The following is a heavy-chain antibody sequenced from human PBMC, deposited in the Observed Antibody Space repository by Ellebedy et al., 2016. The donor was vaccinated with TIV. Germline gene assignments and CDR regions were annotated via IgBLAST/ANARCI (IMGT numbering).Heavy chain of an antibody. CDR1: GGSISSISYY. J-gene: IGHJ4*02. CDR3: ARLGATNIDS. V-gene: IGHV4-39*01. CDR2: IYYLGRS. D-gene: IGHD1-26*01. Sequence: MPSETLSLTCTVSGGSISSISYYWGWIRQPPGKGLEWIGNIYYLGRSYYNPSLKSRVTISVDTSNNQFSLKMSSVTAADTAVYYCARLGATNIDSWGQGTLVTVSS.